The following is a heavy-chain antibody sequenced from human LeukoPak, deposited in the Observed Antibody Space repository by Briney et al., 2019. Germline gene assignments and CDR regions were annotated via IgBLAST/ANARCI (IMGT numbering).Heavy chain of an antibody. Sequence: PGGSLRLSCAASGFTVSSNYMSWVRQMPGKGLEWMGIIYPGDSDTRYSPSFQGQVTISADKSISTAYLQWSSLKASDTAMYYCARQPVTSLPFDYWGQGTLVTVSS. J-gene: IGHJ4*02. CDR3: ARQPVTSLPFDY. CDR2: IYPGDSDT. D-gene: IGHD4-17*01. CDR1: GFTVSSNY. V-gene: IGHV5-51*01.